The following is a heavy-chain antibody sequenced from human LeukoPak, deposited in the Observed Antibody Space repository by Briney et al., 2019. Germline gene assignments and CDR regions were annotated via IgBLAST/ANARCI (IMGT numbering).Heavy chain of an antibody. CDR1: GGSISSYY. D-gene: IGHD4-11*01. Sequence: TSETLSLTCTVSGGSISSYYWSWIRQPPGKGLEWIGYIYYSGSTNCNPSLKSRVTISVDTSKNQFSLKLSSVTAADTAVYYCASLYSGYFDLWGRGTLVTVSS. J-gene: IGHJ2*01. V-gene: IGHV4-59*01. CDR2: IYYSGST. CDR3: ASLYSGYFDL.